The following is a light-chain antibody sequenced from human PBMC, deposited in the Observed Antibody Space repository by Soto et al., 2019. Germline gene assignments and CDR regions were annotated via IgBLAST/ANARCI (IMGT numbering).Light chain of an antibody. CDR2: EVN. CDR3: CSFARSRIL. CDR1: SSDVGSYNL. J-gene: IGLJ1*01. V-gene: IGLV2-23*02. Sequence: QSALTQPASVSGSPGQSVTISCTETSSDVGSYNLVSWYQQHPGKAPQLMIYEVNERPAGVSNRFSGSKSGNTASLTISGLQAEDEADYYCCSFARSRILFGTGTKVTVL.